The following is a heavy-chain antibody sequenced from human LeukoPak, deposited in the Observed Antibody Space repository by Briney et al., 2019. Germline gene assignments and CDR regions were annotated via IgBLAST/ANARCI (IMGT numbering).Heavy chain of an antibody. CDR3: ARAPRASHFDY. CDR1: GGSISSHY. CDR2: IYYSGST. V-gene: IGHV4-59*11. J-gene: IGHJ4*02. Sequence: TLSLPCTVSGGSISSHYWSWIRQPPGKGLEWIGYIYYSGSTNYNPSLKSRVTISVDTSKNQFSLKLSSVTAADTAVYYCARAPRASHFDYWGQGTLVTVSS.